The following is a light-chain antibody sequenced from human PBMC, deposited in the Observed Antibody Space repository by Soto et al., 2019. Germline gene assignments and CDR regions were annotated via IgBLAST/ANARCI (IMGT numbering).Light chain of an antibody. CDR2: GNN. Sequence: QSVLTQPPSASGTPGQTITISCSGGSSNIGINTVSWYEHLPGTAPRLLIYGNNQRPSGVPDRFSGSKSGTSASLAISGLQSADEAHYYCATWDDSLDVQVFGTGTKGTVL. J-gene: IGLJ1*01. CDR1: SSNIGINT. V-gene: IGLV1-44*01. CDR3: ATWDDSLDVQV.